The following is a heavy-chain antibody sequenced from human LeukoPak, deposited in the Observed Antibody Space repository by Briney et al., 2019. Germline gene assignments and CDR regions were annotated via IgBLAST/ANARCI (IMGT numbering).Heavy chain of an antibody. J-gene: IGHJ4*02. V-gene: IGHV4-34*01. D-gene: IGHD3-10*01. CDR1: GGSISGYY. CDR3: ARGLRTRITMVAPRYYDY. Sequence: SETLSLTCTVSGGSISGYYWSWIRQPPGKGLEWIGEINHSGSTNYNPSLKSRVTISVDTSKNQFSLKLSSVTAADTAVYYCARGLRTRITMVAPRYYDYWGQGTLVTVSS. CDR2: INHSGST.